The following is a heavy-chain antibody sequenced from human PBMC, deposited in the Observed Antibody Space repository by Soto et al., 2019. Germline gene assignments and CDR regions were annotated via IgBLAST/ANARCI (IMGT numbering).Heavy chain of an antibody. J-gene: IGHJ6*02. V-gene: IGHV1-8*01. Sequence: ASVKVSCKASGYTFTSYDINWVRQATGQGLEWMGWMNPNSGNTGYAQKFQGRVTMTRNTSISTAYMELSSLRSEDTAVYYCARGVGNYGGNWDYYGMDVWGQGTTVTV. CDR3: ARGVGNYGGNWDYYGMDV. CDR2: MNPNSGNT. CDR1: GYTFTSYD. D-gene: IGHD4-17*01.